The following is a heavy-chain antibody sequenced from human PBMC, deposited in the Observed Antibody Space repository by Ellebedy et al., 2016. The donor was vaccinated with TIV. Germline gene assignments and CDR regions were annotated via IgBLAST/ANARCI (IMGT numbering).Heavy chain of an antibody. J-gene: IGHJ4*02. V-gene: IGHV3-21*01. Sequence: GGSLRLSXAASGFTFSSYSMNWVRQAPGKGLEWVSSISSSSSYIYYADSVKGRFTISRDNAKNSLYLQMNSLRAEDTAVYYCARDASYCSGGSCYRGYWGQGTLVTVSS. CDR3: ARDASYCSGGSCYRGY. CDR1: GFTFSSYS. D-gene: IGHD2-15*01. CDR2: ISSSSSYI.